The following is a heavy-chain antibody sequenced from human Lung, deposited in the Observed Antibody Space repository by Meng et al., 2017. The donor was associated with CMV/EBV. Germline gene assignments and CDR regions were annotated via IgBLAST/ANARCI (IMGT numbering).Heavy chain of an antibody. CDR3: ARDSYGMDV. Sequence: GESLKISCETSGFTFSNYNMHWVRQAPGKGLEWVSYISYRQAPGKGLEWVSYISYSTTTYYADSVKGRFTISRDDAKNSLYLQMNRLRVEDTAVYYCARDSYGMDVWGRGTTVTVSS. V-gene: IGHV3-48*04. CDR2: ISYRQAPGKGLEWVSYISYSTTT. CDR1: GFTFSNYN. J-gene: IGHJ6*02.